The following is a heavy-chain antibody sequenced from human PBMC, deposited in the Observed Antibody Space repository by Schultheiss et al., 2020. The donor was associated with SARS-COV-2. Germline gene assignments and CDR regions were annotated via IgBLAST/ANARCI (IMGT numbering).Heavy chain of an antibody. CDR2: MSFDGSDE. D-gene: IGHD4-17*01. CDR3: ARGKLLSTVTTLAHAFDI. CDR1: GFTFNDYA. V-gene: IGHV3-30*04. Sequence: GGSLRLSCAASGFTFNDYAMHWVRQAPGKGLEWVAVMSFDGSDEYYADSVKGRFSISRDNSRNILYLQMNSLRDEDTAVYYCARGKLLSTVTTLAHAFDIWGQGTMVTVSS. J-gene: IGHJ3*02.